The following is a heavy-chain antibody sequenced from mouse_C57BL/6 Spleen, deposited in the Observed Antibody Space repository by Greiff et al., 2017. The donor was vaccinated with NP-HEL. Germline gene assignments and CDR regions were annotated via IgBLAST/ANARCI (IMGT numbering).Heavy chain of an antibody. J-gene: IGHJ2*01. Sequence: QVQLQQSGAELVKPGASVKMSCKASGYTFTSYWITWVKQRPGQGLEWIGDIYPGSGSTNYNEKFKSKATLTVDTSSSTAYMQLSSLTSEDSAVYYCARHYGSSYPFDYWGQGTTLTVSS. CDR3: ARHYGSSYPFDY. CDR1: GYTFTSYW. V-gene: IGHV1-55*01. D-gene: IGHD1-1*01. CDR2: IYPGSGST.